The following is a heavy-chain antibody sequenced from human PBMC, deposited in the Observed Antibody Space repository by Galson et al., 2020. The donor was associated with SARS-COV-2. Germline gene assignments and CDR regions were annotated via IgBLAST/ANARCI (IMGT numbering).Heavy chain of an antibody. CDR2: IWYDGSNK. V-gene: IGHV3-33*01. CDR1: GFTFSSYG. J-gene: IGHJ4*02. CDR3: ARDFNFGDGSGSNI. Sequence: QLGESLKISCAASGFTFSSYGMHWVRQAPGKGLEWVAVIWYDGSNKYYADSVKGRFTISRDNSKNTLYLQMNSLRAEDTAVYYCARDFNFGDGSGSNIWGQGTLVTVSS. D-gene: IGHD3-10*01.